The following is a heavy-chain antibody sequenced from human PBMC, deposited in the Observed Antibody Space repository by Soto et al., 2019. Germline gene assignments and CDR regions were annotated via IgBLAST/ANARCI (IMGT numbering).Heavy chain of an antibody. D-gene: IGHD6-19*01. CDR1: GFTFSSYA. CDR3: AKDDAGYSSGWYGNWFDP. J-gene: IGHJ5*02. V-gene: IGHV3-23*01. CDR2: ISGSGGST. Sequence: GGSLRLSCAASGFTFSSYAMSWVRQAPGKGLEWVSAISGSGGSTYYADSVKGRFTISRDNSKNTLYLQMNSLRAEDTAVYYRAKDDAGYSSGWYGNWFDPWGQGTLVTVSS.